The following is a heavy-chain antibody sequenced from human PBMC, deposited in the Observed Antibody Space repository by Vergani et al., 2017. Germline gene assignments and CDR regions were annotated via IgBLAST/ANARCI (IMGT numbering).Heavy chain of an antibody. CDR3: ARGNCLDGRCCKNRFDD. D-gene: IGHD1-14*01. CDR1: GGSINSHNYY. Sequence: QVQLQESGPGLVKPSQTLSLTCTVSGGSINSHNYYWSWIRQPAGKGLEWIGRIHTSGKTNYNPSLKSPVTMARDTSKNQFSLNLSSGTAADTAVYFCARGNCLDGRCCKNRFDDWGQGIVVAVSS. CDR2: IHTSGKT. V-gene: IGHV4-61*02. J-gene: IGHJ4*02.